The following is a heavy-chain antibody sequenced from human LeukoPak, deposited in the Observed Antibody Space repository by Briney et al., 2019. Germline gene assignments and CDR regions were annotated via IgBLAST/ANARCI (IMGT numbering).Heavy chain of an antibody. D-gene: IGHD3-16*01. CDR2: ISAYNGNT. J-gene: IGHJ4*02. CDR1: GYTFTSYG. V-gene: IGHV1-18*01. CDR3: ARDDHVRGGVKGGGIDY. Sequence: ASVKVSCKASGYTFTSYGISWVRQAPGQGLEWMGWISAYNGNTNCAQKLQGRVTMTTDTSTSTAYMELRSLRSDDTAVYYCARDDHVRGGVKGGGIDYWGQGTLVTVSS.